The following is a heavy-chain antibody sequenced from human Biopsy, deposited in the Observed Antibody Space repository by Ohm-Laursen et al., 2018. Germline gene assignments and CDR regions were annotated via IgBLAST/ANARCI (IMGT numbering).Heavy chain of an antibody. Sequence: SLRLSRAASGFKFSTYAMTWVRQAPGKGLEWVSSISGNGDDKYYADSVKGRFTISRDNPNSTLYMQLNSLRAEDTAVYYCAKGRSVVVSAAFNYWGQGTLVTVSS. D-gene: IGHD2-2*01. CDR2: ISGNGDDK. V-gene: IGHV3-23*01. CDR3: AKGRSVVVSAAFNY. J-gene: IGHJ4*02. CDR1: GFKFSTYA.